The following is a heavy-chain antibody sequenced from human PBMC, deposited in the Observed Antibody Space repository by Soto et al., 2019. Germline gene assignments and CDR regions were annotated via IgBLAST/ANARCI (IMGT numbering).Heavy chain of an antibody. CDR2: TRDKANSYTT. D-gene: IGHD3-10*01. Sequence: GGSLRLSCAVSGFTFSDHYMDWVRQAPGKGLEWVGRTRDKANSYTTEYAASEKGRFTISRDDSKNLMYLQMTSLKTEDTAVYYCARGFHSFDVWGQGTMVTVSS. V-gene: IGHV3-72*01. CDR1: GFTFSDHY. J-gene: IGHJ3*01. CDR3: ARGFHSFDV.